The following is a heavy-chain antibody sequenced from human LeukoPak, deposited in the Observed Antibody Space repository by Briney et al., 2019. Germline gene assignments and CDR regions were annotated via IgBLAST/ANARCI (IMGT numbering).Heavy chain of an antibody. D-gene: IGHD3-10*01. J-gene: IGHJ4*02. CDR1: GFTFSSYA. CDR2: ISYDGSNK. V-gene: IGHV3-30-3*01. Sequence: GGSLRLSCAASGFTFSSYAMHRVRQAPGKGLEWVAVISYDGSNKFYADSVKGRFTISRDNSKNTLYLQMNSLRADDTAVYYCAREGMVRDFDYWGQGTLVTVSS. CDR3: AREGMVRDFDY.